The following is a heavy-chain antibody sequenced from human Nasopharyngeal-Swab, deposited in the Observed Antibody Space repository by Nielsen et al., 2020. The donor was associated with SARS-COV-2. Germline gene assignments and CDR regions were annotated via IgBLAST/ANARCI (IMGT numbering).Heavy chain of an antibody. CDR2: ISAYNGNT. CDR1: GYTFTSYG. Sequence: ASVKASCKASGYTFTSYGISWVRQAPGQGLEWMGWISAYNGNTNYAQKLQGRVTMTTDTSTSTAYMELRSLRSDDTAVYYCARLPYYYDSSGYLYYFDYWGQGTLVTVSS. D-gene: IGHD3-22*01. J-gene: IGHJ4*02. CDR3: ARLPYYYDSSGYLYYFDY. V-gene: IGHV1-18*01.